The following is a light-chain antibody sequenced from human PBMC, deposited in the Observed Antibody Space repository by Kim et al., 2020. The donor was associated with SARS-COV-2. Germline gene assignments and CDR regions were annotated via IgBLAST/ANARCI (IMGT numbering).Light chain of an antibody. CDR3: SSYTSSISWV. CDR2: DVS. Sequence: LTQPASVSGSPGQSITISCTGTSSDVGGYNYVSWYQQHPGKAPKLMIYDVSKWPSGVSNRFSGSKSGNTASLSISGLQAEDEADYYCSSYTSSISWVFGGGTKVTVL. V-gene: IGLV2-14*03. J-gene: IGLJ3*02. CDR1: SSDVGGYNY.